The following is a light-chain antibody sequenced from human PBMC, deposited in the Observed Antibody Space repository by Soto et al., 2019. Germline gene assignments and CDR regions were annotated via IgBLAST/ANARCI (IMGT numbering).Light chain of an antibody. Sequence: EIVLTQSPLSLPVTPGEPASISCRSSRNLLHSNGYYYLDWYLQKPGQSPQLLIYLGSNRASGVPDRFSGSGSGTDFTLTISRVEAEDVGVYYCIQTLQIPRTLGQGTKV. CDR3: IQTLQIPRT. CDR2: LGS. V-gene: IGKV2-28*01. J-gene: IGKJ1*01. CDR1: RNLLHSNGYYY.